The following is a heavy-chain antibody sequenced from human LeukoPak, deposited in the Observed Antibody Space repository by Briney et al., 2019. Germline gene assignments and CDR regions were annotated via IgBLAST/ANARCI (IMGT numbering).Heavy chain of an antibody. Sequence: ASVKVSCKASGYTFTSHDINWVRQATGQGLEWMGWMNPNSGNTGYAQKFQGRVTVTRNTSISTAYMELSSLRSEDTAVYYCARGQLRYFDWLLSVAQDYYMDVWGKGTTVTVSS. CDR1: GYTFTSHD. J-gene: IGHJ6*03. V-gene: IGHV1-8*03. CDR3: ARGQLRYFDWLLSVAQDYYMDV. CDR2: MNPNSGNT. D-gene: IGHD3-9*01.